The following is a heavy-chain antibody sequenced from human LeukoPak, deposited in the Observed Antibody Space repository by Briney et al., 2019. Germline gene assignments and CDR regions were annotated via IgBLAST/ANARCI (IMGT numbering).Heavy chain of an antibody. CDR1: GYSFTSYW. CDR3: ARFGAGSSWPPHYYFDY. CDR2: VYPGDSDT. J-gene: IGHJ4*02. V-gene: IGHV5-51*01. Sequence: GESLKISCKGSGYSFTSYWIGWVRQMPGKGLEWMGIVYPGDSDTGYSPSFQGQVTISADKSISTAYLQWSSLKASDTAMYYCARFGAGSSWPPHYYFDYWGQGTLVTVSS. D-gene: IGHD6-13*01.